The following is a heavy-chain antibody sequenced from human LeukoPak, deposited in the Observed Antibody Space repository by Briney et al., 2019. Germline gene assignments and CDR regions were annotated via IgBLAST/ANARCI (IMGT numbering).Heavy chain of an antibody. J-gene: IGHJ6*02. Sequence: GGSLRLSCAASGFTFSSYAMSWVRQAPGKGLEWVSAISGSGGSTYYADSVKGRFTISRDNSKNTLYLQMNSLRAEDTAVYYCARAPHYSNYGPYYYGMDVWGQGTTVTVSS. CDR3: ARAPHYSNYGPYYYGMDV. D-gene: IGHD4-11*01. V-gene: IGHV3-23*01. CDR1: GFTFSSYA. CDR2: ISGSGGST.